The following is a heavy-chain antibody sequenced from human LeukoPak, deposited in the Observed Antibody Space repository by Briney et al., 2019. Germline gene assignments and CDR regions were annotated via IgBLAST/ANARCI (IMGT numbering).Heavy chain of an antibody. Sequence: PSGTLSLTCAVYGGSFSGYYWSWIRQPPGKGLEWIGEINHSGSTNYNPSLKSRVTISVDTSKNQFSLKLSSVTAADTAVYYCARHNRMIVPAAAWHYYYYYMDVWGKGTTVTVSS. CDR3: ARHNRMIVPAAAWHYYYYYMDV. D-gene: IGHD2-2*01. V-gene: IGHV4-34*01. J-gene: IGHJ6*03. CDR1: GGSFSGYY. CDR2: INHSGST.